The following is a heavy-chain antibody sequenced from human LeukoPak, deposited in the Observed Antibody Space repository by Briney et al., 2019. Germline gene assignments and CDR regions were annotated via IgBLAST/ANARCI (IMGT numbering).Heavy chain of an antibody. CDR2: INTNTGNP. D-gene: IGHD3-16*02. Sequence: GASVKVSCKSSGYTFTSYAMNWVRQAPVQGLEWMGWINTNTGNPTYAQGFTGRFVFSLDTSVSTAYLQISSLKAEDTAVYYCARTRMLTFGGVIAYARFDPWGQGTLVTVSS. CDR1: GYTFTSYA. J-gene: IGHJ5*02. V-gene: IGHV7-4-1*02. CDR3: ARTRMLTFGGVIAYARFDP.